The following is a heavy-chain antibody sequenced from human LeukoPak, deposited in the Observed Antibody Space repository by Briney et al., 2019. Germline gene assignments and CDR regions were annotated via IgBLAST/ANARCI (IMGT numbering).Heavy chain of an antibody. D-gene: IGHD3-22*01. J-gene: IGHJ4*02. V-gene: IGHV3-23*01. CDR2: ISGSGGNT. CDR3: TTITMILVHPDY. Sequence: GGSLRLSCAASGFTFSSYAMSWVRRAPGKGLGWVSAISGSGGNTYYADSVKGRFTISRDNSKNTLYLQMNSLRAEDTAVYYCTTITMILVHPDYWGQGTLVTVSS. CDR1: GFTFSSYA.